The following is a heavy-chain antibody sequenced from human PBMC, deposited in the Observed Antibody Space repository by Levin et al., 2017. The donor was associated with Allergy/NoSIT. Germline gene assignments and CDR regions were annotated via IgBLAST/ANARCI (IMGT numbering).Heavy chain of an antibody. CDR3: TSGTAVSGTGDS. CDR1: GDSVSSNSAA. J-gene: IGHJ4*02. Sequence: SQTLSLPCAISGDSVSSNSAAWNWIRQSPSRGLEWLGRTFYRSKWYNEYAVSVKGRITINPDTSKNQFSLQLNSVTPEDTAVYYCTSGTAVSGTGDSWGQGTLVTVSS. CDR2: TFYRSKWYN. D-gene: IGHD6-19*01. V-gene: IGHV6-1*01.